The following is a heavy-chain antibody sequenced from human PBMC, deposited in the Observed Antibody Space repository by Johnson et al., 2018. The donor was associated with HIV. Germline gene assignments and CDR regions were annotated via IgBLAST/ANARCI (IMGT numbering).Heavy chain of an antibody. D-gene: IGHD5-18*01. V-gene: IGHV3-7*01. CDR2: IKQDGSEK. Sequence: EQLVESGGGVVQPGRSPRLACAASGFTFSSYPMHWVRQAPGTGLEWVANIKQDGSEKYYVDSVKGRFTIARDNAKNSLYLQMNSLRAEDTAVYYCARDCSYGSNDAFDIWGQGTMVTVSS. CDR1: GFTFSSYP. CDR3: ARDCSYGSNDAFDI. J-gene: IGHJ3*02.